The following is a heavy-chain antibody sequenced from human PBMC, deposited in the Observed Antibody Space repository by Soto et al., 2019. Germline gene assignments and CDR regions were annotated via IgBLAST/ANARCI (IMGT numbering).Heavy chain of an antibody. V-gene: IGHV3-7*01. J-gene: IGHJ6*03. Sequence: GGSLRLSCVASGFTLSSYWMHWVRQAPGKGLEWVANIKQDGSEKYYVDSVKGRFTISRYNAKNSLYLQMNSLRAEDMAVYYCARGGAAAGNYYYYYYMDVWGKGTRVTVSS. CDR1: GFTLSSYW. CDR3: ARGGAAAGNYYYYYYMDV. CDR2: IKQDGSEK. D-gene: IGHD6-13*01.